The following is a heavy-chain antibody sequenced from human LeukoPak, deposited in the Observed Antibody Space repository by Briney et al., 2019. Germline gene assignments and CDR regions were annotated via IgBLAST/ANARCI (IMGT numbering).Heavy chain of an antibody. CDR2: IYYSGSTRYT. J-gene: IGHJ3*01. D-gene: IGHD1-1*01. V-gene: IGHV4-59*01. CDR1: GGSLSPYY. Sequence: SETLSLTCDVSGGSLSPYYWNWIRQSPGKGPEWIGNIYYSGSTRYTKYNPSPKSRLTVLLNKSRKQVSLTLTSLTAADSAVYYVARAWDWNDGAGGFDGWGQGTMVAVSS. CDR3: ARAWDWNDGAGGFDG.